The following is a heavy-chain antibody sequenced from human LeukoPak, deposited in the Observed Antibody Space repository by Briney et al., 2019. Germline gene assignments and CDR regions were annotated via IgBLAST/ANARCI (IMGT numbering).Heavy chain of an antibody. CDR2: IYYSGST. CDR1: GGSVSSGSYY. Sequence: SETLSLTCTVSGGSVSSGSYYWSWIRQPPGKGLEWIGYIYYSGSTNYNPSLKSRVTISVDTSKNQFSLKLSSVTAADTAVYYCAGTTPNWGIFDYWGQGTLVTVSS. V-gene: IGHV4-61*01. D-gene: IGHD7-27*01. CDR3: AGTTPNWGIFDY. J-gene: IGHJ4*02.